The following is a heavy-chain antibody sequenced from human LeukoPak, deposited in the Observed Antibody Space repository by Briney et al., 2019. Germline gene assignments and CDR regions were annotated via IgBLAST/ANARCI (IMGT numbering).Heavy chain of an antibody. CDR2: INPNSGGT. CDR3: ARGRVDCSGGSCYGAFDI. J-gene: IGHJ3*02. Sequence: ASVKVSCTASGYTFTGYYMHWVRQAPGQGLEWMGWINPNSGGTNYAQKFQGRVTMTRDTSISTAYMELSRLRSDDTAVYYCARGRVDCSGGSCYGAFDIWGQGTMVTVSS. V-gene: IGHV1-2*02. D-gene: IGHD2-15*01. CDR1: GYTFTGYY.